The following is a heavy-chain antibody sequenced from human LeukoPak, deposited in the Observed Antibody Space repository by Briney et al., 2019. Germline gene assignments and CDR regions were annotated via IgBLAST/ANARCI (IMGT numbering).Heavy chain of an antibody. CDR1: GYTFTGYY. Sequence: ASVKVSCKASGYTFTGYYVHWVRQAPGQGLEWMGRINPNSGGTNYAQKFQGRVTMTRDTSISTAYMELSRLRSDDTAVYYRARWSGYSSSVDYWGQGTLVTVSS. V-gene: IGHV1-2*06. CDR2: INPNSGGT. CDR3: ARWSGYSSSVDY. D-gene: IGHD6-6*01. J-gene: IGHJ4*02.